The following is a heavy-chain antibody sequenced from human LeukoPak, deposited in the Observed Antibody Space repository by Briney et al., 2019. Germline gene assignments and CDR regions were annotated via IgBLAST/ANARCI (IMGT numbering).Heavy chain of an antibody. Sequence: SETLSLTCTVSGDSITSYSWTWIRQSAGKGLEWIGRIYTTGTSNYSPSLKSRVTMSVDRTRNQFSLTLRSVTAADSAVYYCAKGAGATGSTEWFDPWGQGTLITVSS. D-gene: IGHD1-1*01. J-gene: IGHJ5*02. CDR3: AKGAGATGSTEWFDP. CDR2: IYTTGTS. V-gene: IGHV4-4*07. CDR1: GDSITSYS.